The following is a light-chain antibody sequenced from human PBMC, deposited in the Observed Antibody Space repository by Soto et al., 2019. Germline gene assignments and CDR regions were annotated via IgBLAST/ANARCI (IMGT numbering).Light chain of an antibody. J-gene: IGKJ4*01. V-gene: IGKV1-12*01. CDR3: QQATNFRT. CDR1: QNIGSW. Sequence: DIQMTQSPSAVSASVGDRVTITCRASQNIGSWLGWYQQKPGKPPNLQIYAVYSLQSDDPSRFSGSGSGTDFTLTISSRQPVDFATYYCQQATNFRTFGGGTKVEIK. CDR2: AVY.